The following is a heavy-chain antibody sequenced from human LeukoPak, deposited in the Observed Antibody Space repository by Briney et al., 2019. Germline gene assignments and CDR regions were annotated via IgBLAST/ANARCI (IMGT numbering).Heavy chain of an antibody. J-gene: IGHJ4*02. V-gene: IGHV3-30-3*01. D-gene: IGHD4-17*01. CDR2: ISYDGSNK. Sequence: GGSLRLSCAASGFTFSSYAMHWVRQAPGKGLEWVAVISYDGSNKYYADSVKGRFTISRDNSKNTLYLQMNSLRAEGTAVYYCARDRDYGGTFDYWGQGTLVTVSS. CDR1: GFTFSSYA. CDR3: ARDRDYGGTFDY.